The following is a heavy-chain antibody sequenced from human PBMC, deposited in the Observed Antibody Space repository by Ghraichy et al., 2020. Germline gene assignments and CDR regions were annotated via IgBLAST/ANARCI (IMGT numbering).Heavy chain of an antibody. V-gene: IGHV3-15*01. CDR1: GFSFSRAW. Sequence: GGSLRLSCAASGFSFSRAWMSWVRHAPGKGLEWVGRIKNKDEGGTTDFAAPVKGRFSISRDDSKNTLYLQMNSLKTEDTAVYYCTTDYHFPKFASWGQGTLVTVSS. D-gene: IGHD3-3*02. J-gene: IGHJ5*02. CDR2: IKNKDEGGTT. CDR3: TTDYHFPKFAS.